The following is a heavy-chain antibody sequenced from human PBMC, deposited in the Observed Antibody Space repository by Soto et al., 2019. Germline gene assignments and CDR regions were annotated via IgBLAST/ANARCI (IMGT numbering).Heavy chain of an antibody. CDR3: ASRGGYYPYDSFDI. V-gene: IGHV4-30-4*01. CDR1: GGSISSGDYY. Sequence: SETLSLTCTVSGGSISSGDYYWNWIRQPPGKGLEWIGYIYYSGSTHYNPSLESRVTISVDTSKTQFSLKLRSMTAADTAVYYCASRGGYYPYDSFDIWGQGTMVTVSS. J-gene: IGHJ3*02. CDR2: IYYSGST. D-gene: IGHD3-22*01.